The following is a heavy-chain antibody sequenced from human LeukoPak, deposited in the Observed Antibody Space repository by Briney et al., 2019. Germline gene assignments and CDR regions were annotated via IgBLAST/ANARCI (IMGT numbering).Heavy chain of an antibody. Sequence: SGTLSLTCTVSGGSISSYYWSWIRQPPGKGLEWIGYIYYSGSTNYNPSLKSRVNISVDTSKNQFSLKLSSVTAADTAVYYCARDAWRGYYYDSSGYSPAFDIWGQGTMVTVSS. CDR1: GGSISSYY. CDR2: IYYSGST. CDR3: ARDAWRGYYYDSSGYSPAFDI. D-gene: IGHD3-22*01. J-gene: IGHJ3*02. V-gene: IGHV4-59*01.